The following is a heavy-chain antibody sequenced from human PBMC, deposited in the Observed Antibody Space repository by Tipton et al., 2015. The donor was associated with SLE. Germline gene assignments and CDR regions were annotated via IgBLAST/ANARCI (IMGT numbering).Heavy chain of an antibody. Sequence: TLSLTCTVSGGSISSSSYYWGWIRQPPGKGLEWIGSIYYSGSTYYNPSLKSRVTISVDTSKNQFSLKLSSVTAADTAVYYWASHKDFLEWLSSANWFDPWGQVTLVSVS. CDR2: IYYSGST. CDR1: GGSISSSSYY. CDR3: ASHKDFLEWLSSANWFDP. J-gene: IGHJ5*02. D-gene: IGHD3-3*01. V-gene: IGHV4-39*07.